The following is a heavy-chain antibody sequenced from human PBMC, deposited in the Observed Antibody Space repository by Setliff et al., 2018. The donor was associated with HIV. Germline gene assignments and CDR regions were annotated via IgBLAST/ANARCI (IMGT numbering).Heavy chain of an antibody. V-gene: IGHV3-11*01. D-gene: IGHD2-15*01. Sequence: PGGSLRLSCAGSEFSVSSNTMSWIRQAPGKGLEWISYISSTGKTIYYADSVKGRFTISRDNSKNTLYLQMNSLRAEDTAVYYCAKDRLPKCSGGSCGRFDYWGQGTLVTVSS. J-gene: IGHJ4*02. CDR2: ISSTGKTI. CDR3: AKDRLPKCSGGSCGRFDY. CDR1: EFSVSSNT.